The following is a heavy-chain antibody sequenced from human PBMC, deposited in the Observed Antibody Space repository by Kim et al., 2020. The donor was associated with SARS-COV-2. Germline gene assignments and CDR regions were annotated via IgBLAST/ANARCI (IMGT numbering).Heavy chain of an antibody. CDR3: ASEYSSGHEPLDY. J-gene: IGHJ4*02. Sequence: SVKVSCKASGGTFSSYAISWVRQAPGQGLEWMGGIIPIFGTANYAQKFQGRVTITADESTSTAYMELSSLRSEDTAVYYCASEYSSGHEPLDYWGQGTLVTVSS. V-gene: IGHV1-69*13. D-gene: IGHD6-19*01. CDR1: GGTFSSYA. CDR2: IIPIFGTA.